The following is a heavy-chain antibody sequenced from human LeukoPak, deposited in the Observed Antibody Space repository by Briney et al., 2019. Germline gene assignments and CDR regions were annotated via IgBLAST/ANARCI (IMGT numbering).Heavy chain of an antibody. Sequence: PSETLSLTCTVSGGSISSYYWSWIRQPPGKGLEWIGRIYTSGSTNYNPSLKSQVTISVDTSKNQFSLKPSSVTAADTAVYYCARVWSDYGDYVLDYWGQGTLVTVSS. CDR2: IYTSGST. J-gene: IGHJ4*02. CDR3: ARVWSDYGDYVLDY. V-gene: IGHV4-4*07. D-gene: IGHD4-17*01. CDR1: GGSISSYY.